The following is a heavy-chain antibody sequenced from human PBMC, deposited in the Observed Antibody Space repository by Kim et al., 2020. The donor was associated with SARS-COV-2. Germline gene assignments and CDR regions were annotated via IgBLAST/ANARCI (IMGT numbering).Heavy chain of an antibody. CDR3: ARGSAYFGGDFDY. CDR2: ISYDGSNK. D-gene: IGHD2-21*01. CDR1: GFTFSSYA. V-gene: IGHV3-30*04. Sequence: GGSLRLSCAASGFTFSSYAMHWVRQAPGKGLEWVAVISYDGSNKYYADSVKGRFTISRDNSKNTLYLQMNSLRAEDTAVYYCARGSAYFGGDFDYWGQGT. J-gene: IGHJ4*02.